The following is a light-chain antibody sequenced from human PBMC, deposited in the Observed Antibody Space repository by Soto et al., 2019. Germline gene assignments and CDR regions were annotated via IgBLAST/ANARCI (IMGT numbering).Light chain of an antibody. CDR3: QQRSNWPLCT. J-gene: IGKJ2*02. CDR1: QSVSSY. V-gene: IGKV3-11*01. Sequence: EIVLTQSPATLSLSPGERATLSCRASQSVSSYLAWYQQKPGQAPRLLIYDASNRATGIPARFSGSGSGTDFTITISSLEPEDFAVYYCQQRSNWPLCTFGQGTKLEIK. CDR2: DAS.